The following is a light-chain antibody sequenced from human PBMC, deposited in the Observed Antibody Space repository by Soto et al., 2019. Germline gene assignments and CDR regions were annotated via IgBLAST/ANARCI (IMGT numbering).Light chain of an antibody. CDR2: GAS. CDR3: QQYNNWSPT. Sequence: EIVMTQSPATLSVSPGERATLSCRASQSVSSNLVWYQQKPGQAPRLLIYGASTRATGIPARFSGSGSGTEFTLTISSLQSEDFALYYCQQYNNWSPTFGQGTKLEIK. CDR1: QSVSSN. V-gene: IGKV3-15*01. J-gene: IGKJ2*01.